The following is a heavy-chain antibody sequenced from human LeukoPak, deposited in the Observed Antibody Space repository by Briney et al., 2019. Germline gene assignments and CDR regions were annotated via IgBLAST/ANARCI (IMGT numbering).Heavy chain of an antibody. V-gene: IGHV3-23*01. D-gene: IGHD3-9*01. CDR2: ISGSGGST. Sequence: GGSLRLSCAASGFTFSSYAMSWVRQAPGKGLEWVSAISGSGGSTYYADSVKGRFTISRDNSKNTLYLQMNSLRAEDTAVYYCAKDRPPSGYYYYYYGMGVWGQGTTVTVSS. J-gene: IGHJ6*02. CDR3: AKDRPPSGYYYYYYGMGV. CDR1: GFTFSSYA.